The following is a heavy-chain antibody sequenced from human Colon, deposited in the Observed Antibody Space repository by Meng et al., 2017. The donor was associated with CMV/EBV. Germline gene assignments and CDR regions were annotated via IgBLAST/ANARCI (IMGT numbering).Heavy chain of an antibody. CDR2: IKQDGSET. J-gene: IGHJ4*02. D-gene: IGHD6-13*01. V-gene: IGHV3-7*01. CDR3: ARVRGGLSSSWYYFDY. CDR1: GFTFSSYW. Sequence: GESLRLSCAASGFTFSSYWMSWVRQAPGKGLEWVATIKQDGSETYYVDSVKGRFSISRDNAKDSLYLQMNSLRAEDTAVYYCARVRGGLSSSWYYFDYWGQGTLVTVSS.